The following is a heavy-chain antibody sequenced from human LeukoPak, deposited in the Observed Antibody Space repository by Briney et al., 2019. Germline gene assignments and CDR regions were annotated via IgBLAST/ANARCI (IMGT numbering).Heavy chain of an antibody. CDR2: INPNSGGT. CDR1: GYTFTGYY. Sequence: ASVKVSCKASGYTFTGYYMHWVRQAPGQGLEWMGRINPNSGGTNYAQKFQGRVTMTRDTSISTAYMELSRLRSDDTAMYYCARDSGYCSGGSCYRGGNWFDPWGQGTLVTVSS. D-gene: IGHD2-15*01. J-gene: IGHJ5*02. CDR3: ARDSGYCSGGSCYRGGNWFDP. V-gene: IGHV1-2*06.